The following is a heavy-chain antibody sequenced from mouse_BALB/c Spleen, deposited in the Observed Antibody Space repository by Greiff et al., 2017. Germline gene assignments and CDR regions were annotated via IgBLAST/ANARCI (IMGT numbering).Heavy chain of an antibody. D-gene: IGHD2-2*01. V-gene: IGHV1S56*01. CDR3: ARNGRLRRDWYFDV. Sequence: QVQLQQSGPELVKPGASVKMSCKASGYTFTSYYIHWVKQRPGQGLEWIGWIYPGDGSTKYNEKFKGKTTLTADKSSSTAYMLLSSLTSEDSAIYFCARNGRLRRDWYFDVWGAGTTVTVSS. J-gene: IGHJ1*01. CDR2: IYPGDGST. CDR1: GYTFTSYY.